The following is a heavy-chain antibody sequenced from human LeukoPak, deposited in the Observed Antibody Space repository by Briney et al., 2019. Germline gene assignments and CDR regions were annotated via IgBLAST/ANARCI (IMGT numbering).Heavy chain of an antibody. CDR3: ARATLEYSYGPDAFDI. V-gene: IGHV3-23*01. Sequence: GGSLRLSCAASGFTFSNYAMSWVRQAPGKGLEWVSAISGSSGPTHYAESVKGRFTISRDNSKNTLYLQMNSLRAEDTAVYYCARATLEYSYGPDAFDIWGQGTMVTVSS. CDR2: ISGSSGPT. CDR1: GFTFSNYA. J-gene: IGHJ3*02. D-gene: IGHD5-18*01.